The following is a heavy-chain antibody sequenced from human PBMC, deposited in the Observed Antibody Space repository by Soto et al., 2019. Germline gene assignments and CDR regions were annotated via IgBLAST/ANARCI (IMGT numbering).Heavy chain of an antibody. Sequence: QGQLQESGPGLVKPSETLSLTCSVSDGSINSYYWSWIRQPPGQGLEYVGYIYYNGSTKYNPSLKSRVTISVDTANNQFSLKRTSLTAADTAMYYCARETHYDFWSGPRGRFDPWGQGTLVTVSS. CDR3: ARETHYDFWSGPRGRFDP. CDR2: IYYNGST. CDR1: DGSINSYY. J-gene: IGHJ5*02. V-gene: IGHV4-59*01. D-gene: IGHD3-3*01.